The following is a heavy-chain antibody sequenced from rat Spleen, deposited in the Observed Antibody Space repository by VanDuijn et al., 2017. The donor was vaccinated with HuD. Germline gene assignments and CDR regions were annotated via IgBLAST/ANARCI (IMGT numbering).Heavy chain of an antibody. J-gene: IGHJ3*01. CDR3: ATLTPLFAY. Sequence: EVQLVESGGGLVQPGRSLKLSCAASGFTFTNYDMAWVRQAPTKGLEWVASISTSGGSTYYRDSVKGRFTVSRDNAKSTLYLQMDSLRSEDTATYYCATLTPLFAYWGQGTLVTVSS. D-gene: IGHD3-1*01. V-gene: IGHV5-19*01. CDR1: GFTFTNYD. CDR2: ISTSGGST.